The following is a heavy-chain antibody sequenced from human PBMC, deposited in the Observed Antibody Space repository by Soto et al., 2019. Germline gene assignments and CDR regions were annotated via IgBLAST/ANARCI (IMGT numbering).Heavy chain of an antibody. CDR2: ISGSGGST. Sequence: GGSLRLSSAASVFTFSNYAVTWVRQAPGKGLEWVSTISGSGGSTYYADSVKGRFTISRDNSKNTLYLQMNSLRAEDTAVYYCAKEQGSSWYEIDYWGQGTLATVSS. J-gene: IGHJ4*02. V-gene: IGHV3-23*01. D-gene: IGHD6-13*01. CDR1: VFTFSNYA. CDR3: AKEQGSSWYEIDY.